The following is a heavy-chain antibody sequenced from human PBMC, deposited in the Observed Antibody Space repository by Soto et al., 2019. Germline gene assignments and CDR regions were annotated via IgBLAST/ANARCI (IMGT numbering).Heavy chain of an antibody. CDR3: ARDILTGYSPSYYFDY. D-gene: IGHD3-9*01. CDR1: GGSISSGGYY. Sequence: SETLSLTCTVSGGSISSGGYYWSWIRQHPGKGLEWIGYIYYSGSTYYNPSLKSRVTISVDTSKNQFSLKLSSVTAADTAVYYCARDILTGYSPSYYFDYWGQGTLVTVSS. J-gene: IGHJ4*02. CDR2: IYYSGST. V-gene: IGHV4-31*03.